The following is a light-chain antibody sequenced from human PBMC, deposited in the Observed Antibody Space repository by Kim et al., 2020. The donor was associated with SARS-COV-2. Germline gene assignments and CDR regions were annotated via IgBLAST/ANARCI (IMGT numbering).Light chain of an antibody. CDR2: QDN. J-gene: IGLJ2*01. CDR1: NLQFKY. Sequence: SYELTQPPSVSVSPGETATISCTGDNLQFKYVCWYQRTAGHSPVLVLYQDNKRPSGIPERFSGSNSGNIATLTISGTQAMDEADYYCQVWDNSLGVFGAGTKLTVL. V-gene: IGLV3-1*01. CDR3: QVWDNSLGV.